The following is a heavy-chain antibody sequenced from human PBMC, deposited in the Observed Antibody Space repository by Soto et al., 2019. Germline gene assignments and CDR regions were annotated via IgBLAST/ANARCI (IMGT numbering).Heavy chain of an antibody. D-gene: IGHD2-8*02. J-gene: IGHJ3*01. V-gene: IGHV1-3*01. CDR1: GFSFSDNL. CDR2: INPDNGNT. CDR3: AGDILSVGPLANDAFDV. Sequence: QVQLVQSGAEVRKPGASVNISCRASGFSFSDNLINWVRQAPGQSLEWMGWINPDNGNTRYSQTVQGRVTISRHSSASIAYVEVSDLTSEDTSVYYCAGDILSVGPLANDAFDVWGQGTMVTVSS.